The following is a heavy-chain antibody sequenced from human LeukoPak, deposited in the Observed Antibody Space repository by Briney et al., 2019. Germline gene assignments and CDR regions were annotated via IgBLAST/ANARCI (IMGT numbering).Heavy chain of an antibody. CDR1: GFTISGYN. Sequence: GGSLRLSCVASGFTISGYNMHWVRQAPGKGLVWVSRIKSGGSTNYADSVKGRFTISRDNAKNTVSLQMNSLRAEDTGVYYCARAPSEIGGYYPEYFRHWGQGTLVTVSS. CDR3: ARAPSEIGGYYPEYFRH. J-gene: IGHJ1*01. D-gene: IGHD3-22*01. CDR2: IKSGGST. V-gene: IGHV3-74*01.